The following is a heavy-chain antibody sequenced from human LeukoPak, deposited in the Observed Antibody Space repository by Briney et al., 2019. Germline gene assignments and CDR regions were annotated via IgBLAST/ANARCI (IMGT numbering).Heavy chain of an antibody. CDR1: GFTFSDYY. J-gene: IGHJ4*02. Sequence: PGGSLRLSCAASGFTFSDYYISWIRQAPGKGLEWVSYISSSGSTIYYADSVKGRFTISRDNAKNSLYLQMNSLRAEDTAVYYCARVGRYYYDSSGFYYVGYWGQGTLVTVSS. CDR2: ISSSGSTI. CDR3: ARVGRYYYDSSGFYYVGY. D-gene: IGHD3-22*01. V-gene: IGHV3-11*04.